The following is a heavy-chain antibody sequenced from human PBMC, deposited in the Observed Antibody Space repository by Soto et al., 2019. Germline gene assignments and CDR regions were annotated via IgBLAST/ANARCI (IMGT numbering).Heavy chain of an antibody. Sequence: SETLSLTCTVSGGSISSGGYYWSWIRQHPGKGLGWIGYIYYSGSTYYNPSLKSRVTISVDTPKNQFSLKLSSVTAADTAVYYCARGIYYDFWSGYPGYFDYWGQGTLVTV. J-gene: IGHJ4*02. D-gene: IGHD3-3*01. CDR2: IYYSGST. CDR1: GGSISSGGYY. CDR3: ARGIYYDFWSGYPGYFDY. V-gene: IGHV4-31*03.